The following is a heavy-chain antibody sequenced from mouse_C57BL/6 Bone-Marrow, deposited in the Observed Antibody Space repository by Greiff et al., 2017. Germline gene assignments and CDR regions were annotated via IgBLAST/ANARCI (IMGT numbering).Heavy chain of an antibody. CDR3: ARHYYDRSMDD. CDR2: ISNLAYSI. Sequence: EVQVVESGGGLVQPGGSLKLSCAASGFTFSDYGMAWVRQAPRKGPEWVAFISNLAYSIYYADTVTGRFTIARENAKNTLYLEMSSLRSDDTSMYYSARHYYDRSMDDWGQGTSVTVSS. D-gene: IGHD1-1*01. J-gene: IGHJ4*01. V-gene: IGHV5-15*01. CDR1: GFTFSDYG.